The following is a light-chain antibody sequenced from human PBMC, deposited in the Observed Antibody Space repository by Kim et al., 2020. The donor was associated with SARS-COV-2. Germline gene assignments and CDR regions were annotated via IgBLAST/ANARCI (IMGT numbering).Light chain of an antibody. Sequence: VSPGERASLSCRASRSVSSNLAWYQRTPGQAPRLLIYGASTRATGIPARFSGSGSGTEFTLTISSLQSEDFAVYYCQQYNTWPLTFGGGTKVDIK. J-gene: IGKJ4*01. V-gene: IGKV3-15*01. CDR1: RSVSSN. CDR2: GAS. CDR3: QQYNTWPLT.